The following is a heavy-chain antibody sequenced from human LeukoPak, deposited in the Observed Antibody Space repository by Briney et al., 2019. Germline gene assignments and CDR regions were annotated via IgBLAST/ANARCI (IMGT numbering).Heavy chain of an antibody. CDR2: ISANNGNT. J-gene: IGHJ1*01. CDR1: GYTFTSYG. CDR3: ARDAYMDSEYFQH. D-gene: IGHD1-14*01. Sequence: ASVKVSCKASGYTFTSYGISWVRQAPGQGLEWMGWISANNGNTNYAQKLQGSVTMTTDTSTSTAYMDLRSLRSDDTAVYYCARDAYMDSEYFQHWGQGTLVTVSS. V-gene: IGHV1-18*01.